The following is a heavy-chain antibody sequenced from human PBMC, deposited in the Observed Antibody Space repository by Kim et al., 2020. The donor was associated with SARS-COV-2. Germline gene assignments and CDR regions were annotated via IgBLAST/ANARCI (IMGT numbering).Heavy chain of an antibody. Sequence: STDEANKNYSESVKGRFTISGDNAKSTLYLQLDSLRTEDTAVYYCLYGMDVWGQGTTVTVS. J-gene: IGHJ6*02. V-gene: IGHV3-30*03. CDR2: STDEANK. CDR3: LYGMDV.